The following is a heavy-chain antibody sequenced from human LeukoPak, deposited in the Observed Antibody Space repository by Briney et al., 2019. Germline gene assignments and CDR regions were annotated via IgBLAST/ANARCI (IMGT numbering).Heavy chain of an antibody. V-gene: IGHV3-66*01. CDR1: GFTVSSNY. D-gene: IGHD6-13*01. CDR2: IYSGGST. CDR3: VSSSSRYSFDY. Sequence: PGGSLRLSCAASGFTVSSNYMAWVRQAPGKGLEWVSVIYSGGSTYYADSVKGRFTSSRDNSKNTLYLQMNSLGAEDTAVYYCVSSSSRYSFDYWGQGTLVTVSS. J-gene: IGHJ4*02.